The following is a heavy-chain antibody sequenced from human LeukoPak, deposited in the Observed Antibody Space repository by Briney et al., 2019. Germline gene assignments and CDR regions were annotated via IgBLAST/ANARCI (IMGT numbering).Heavy chain of an antibody. J-gene: IGHJ4*02. CDR1: GYTFTGYY. CDR3: ARVLSGTGRVKHDY. D-gene: IGHD2-15*01. CDR2: INPNSGGT. Sequence: ASVKVSCKASGYTFTGYYMHWVRQAPGQGLEWMGWINPNSGGTNYAQKFQGRVTMTRDTSISTAYRELSRLRSDDTAVYYCARVLSGTGRVKHDYWGQGTLVTVSS. V-gene: IGHV1-2*02.